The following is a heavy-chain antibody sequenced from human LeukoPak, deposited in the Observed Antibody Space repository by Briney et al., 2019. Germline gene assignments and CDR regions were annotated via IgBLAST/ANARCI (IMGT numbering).Heavy chain of an antibody. J-gene: IGHJ4*02. CDR2: ISSSSTYI. CDR3: AKEGYSYLFDY. Sequence: PGGSLRLSCAASGFTFSSYSMSWVRQAPGKGLEWVSSISSSSTYIYYADSVKGRFTISRDNAKNSLYLQMNSLRAEDTAVYYCAKEGYSYLFDYWGQGTLVTVSS. D-gene: IGHD5-18*01. CDR1: GFTFSSYS. V-gene: IGHV3-21*01.